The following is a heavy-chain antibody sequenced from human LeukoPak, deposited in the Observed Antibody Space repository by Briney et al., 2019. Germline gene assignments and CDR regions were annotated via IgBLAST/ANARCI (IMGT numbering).Heavy chain of an antibody. V-gene: IGHV4-59*01. CDR3: ARFSGGTSRVDY. D-gene: IGHD3-16*01. CDR1: GDSINAFY. CDR2: ISNGGSSGST. J-gene: IGHJ4*02. Sequence: SETLSLTCTVSGDSINAFYWSWIRQPPGKGLEWIGYISNGGSSGSTNYNPSLKSRVTISADMSKNHFPLRLNSVTAADTAVYYCARFSGGTSRVDYWGQGTLVTVSS.